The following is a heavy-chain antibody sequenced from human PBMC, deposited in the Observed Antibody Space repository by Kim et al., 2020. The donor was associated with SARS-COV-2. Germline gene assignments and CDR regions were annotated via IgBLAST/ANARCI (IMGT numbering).Heavy chain of an antibody. Sequence: GGSLRLSCAASGFTFSSYSMNWVRQAPGKGLEWVSSISSSSSYIYYADSVKGRFTISRDNAKNSLYLQMNSLRAEDTAVYYCARVTIITMVRGVKDYYGMDVWGQGTTVTVSS. V-gene: IGHV3-21*01. CDR2: ISSSSSYI. CDR3: ARVTIITMVRGVKDYYGMDV. D-gene: IGHD3-10*01. CDR1: GFTFSSYS. J-gene: IGHJ6*02.